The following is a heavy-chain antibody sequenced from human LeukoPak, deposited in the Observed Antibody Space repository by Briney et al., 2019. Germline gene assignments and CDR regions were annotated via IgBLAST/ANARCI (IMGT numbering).Heavy chain of an antibody. V-gene: IGHV4-34*01. CDR3: ARFDVVVTAIFDS. CDR1: GGSFSGYY. CDR2: ISHSGST. D-gene: IGHD2-21*02. J-gene: IGHJ4*02. Sequence: SETLSLTCAVYGGSFSGYYWDWIRQPPGKGLEWIGEISHSGSTNYNPSFKSRVTISVDTSKNQFSLKLSSVTAADTAVYYCARFDVVVTAIFDSWGQGTLVTVSS.